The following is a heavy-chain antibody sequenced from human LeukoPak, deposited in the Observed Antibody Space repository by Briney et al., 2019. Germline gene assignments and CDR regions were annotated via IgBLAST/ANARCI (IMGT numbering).Heavy chain of an antibody. D-gene: IGHD3-3*01. V-gene: IGHV3-21*01. J-gene: IGHJ4*02. CDR2: ISSSSSYI. Sequence: GGSLRLSCAASGFTFSSYGMNWVRQAPGKGLEWVSSISSSSSYIYYADSVKGRFTISRDNAKNSLYLQMNSLRAEDTAVYYCARGGYDFWSGYSENPLDYWGQGTLVTVSS. CDR3: ARGGYDFWSGYSENPLDY. CDR1: GFTFSSYG.